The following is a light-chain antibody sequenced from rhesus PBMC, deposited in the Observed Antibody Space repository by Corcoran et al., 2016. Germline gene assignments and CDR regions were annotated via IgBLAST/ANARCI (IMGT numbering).Light chain of an antibody. Sequence: EIVMTQSPATLSLSPGERATLSCRASQTVSNTLAWYQQKPGQAPRLLIYGASSRAPGIPDRIRGRGSGTDVTLTISGLEPEDFAVYDCQQYSDWPLTFGGGTKVEIK. V-gene: IGKV3-42*03. CDR2: GAS. J-gene: IGKJ4*01. CDR3: QQYSDWPLT. CDR1: QTVSNT.